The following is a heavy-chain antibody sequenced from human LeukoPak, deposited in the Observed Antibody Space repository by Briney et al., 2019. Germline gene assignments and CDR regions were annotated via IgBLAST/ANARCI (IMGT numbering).Heavy chain of an antibody. J-gene: IGHJ4*02. CDR1: GITFSSYG. V-gene: IGHV3-23*01. CDR3: AKGAFGELWPDY. D-gene: IGHD3-10*01. CDR2: ISSTGGTT. Sequence: AGGSLRLSCAASGITFSSYGMSWVRQAPGKGLEWVSSISSTGGTTYYADSVKGRFTISRDNSKNTLYLQMNSLRAEDTAVYYCAKGAFGELWPDYWGQGTLVTVSS.